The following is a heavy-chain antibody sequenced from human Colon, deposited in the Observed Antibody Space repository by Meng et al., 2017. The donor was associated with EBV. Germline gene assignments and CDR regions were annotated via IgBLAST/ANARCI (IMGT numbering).Heavy chain of an antibody. V-gene: IGHV4-34*01. CDR2: CYHRGNT. Sequence: VQLEAWRAVLLTATETLSRSCAVCGGSIRDYFWRFSRHPPGKVLELIGECYHRGNTKYNPSLKGRVTISLDTSKKQFSLQVSSVTAEDSAVYYCARRLPSGNFSPWSQGALVTVSS. J-gene: IGHJ5*02. CDR3: ARRLPSGNFSP. CDR1: GGSIRDYF. D-gene: IGHD3-10*01.